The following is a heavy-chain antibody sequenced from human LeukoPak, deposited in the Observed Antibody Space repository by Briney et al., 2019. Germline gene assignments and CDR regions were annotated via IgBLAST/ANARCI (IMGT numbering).Heavy chain of an antibody. D-gene: IGHD3-16*01. CDR2: IYSGGST. J-gene: IGHJ4*02. V-gene: IGHV3-66*01. CDR3: ARDPNYDYVWGSYESGGY. Sequence: PGGSLRLSCVASGFTFSSHGMNWVRQAPGKGLEWVSVIYSGGSTYYADSVKGRFTISRDNSKNTLYLQMNSLRAEDTAVYYCARDPNYDYVWGSYESGGYWGQGTLVTVSS. CDR1: GFTFSSHG.